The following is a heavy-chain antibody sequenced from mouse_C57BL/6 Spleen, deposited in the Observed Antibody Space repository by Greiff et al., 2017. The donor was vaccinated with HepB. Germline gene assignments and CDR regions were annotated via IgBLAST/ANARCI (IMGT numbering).Heavy chain of an antibody. V-gene: IGHV1-55*01. CDR1: GYTFTSYW. D-gene: IGHD1-1*01. J-gene: IGHJ2*01. CDR3: ASRGGYYYGSSAD. CDR2: IYPGSGST. Sequence: QVQLQQPGAELVKPGASVKMSCKASGYTFTSYWITWVKQRPGQGLEWIGDIYPGSGSTNYNEKCKSKATLTVDTSSSTAYMQLSSLTSEDSAVYYCASRGGYYYGSSADWGQGTTLTVSS.